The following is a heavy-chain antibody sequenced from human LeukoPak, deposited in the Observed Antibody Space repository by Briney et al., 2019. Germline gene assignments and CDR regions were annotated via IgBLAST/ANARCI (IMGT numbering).Heavy chain of an antibody. J-gene: IGHJ4*02. CDR3: ARHPKQRYCSSTSCYEVDY. Sequence: GESLKISCKGSGYSFTSYWIGWVRQMPGKGLEWMGIIYPGDSDTRYSPSFQGQVTISADKSISTAYLQWSSLKASDTAMYYCARHPKQRYCSSTSCYEVDYWGQGTLVTVSS. CDR1: GYSFTSYW. D-gene: IGHD2-2*01. V-gene: IGHV5-51*01. CDR2: IYPGDSDT.